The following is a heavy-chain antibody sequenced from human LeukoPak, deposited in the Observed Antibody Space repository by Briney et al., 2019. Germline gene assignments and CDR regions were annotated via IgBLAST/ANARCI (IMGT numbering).Heavy chain of an antibody. CDR2: IKKDGSER. J-gene: IGHJ4*02. CDR3: SWSGEAD. Sequence: GGSLRLSCAASGFSFRTYWMTWVRRAPGKGLEWVADIKKDGSERYYVDSVKGRFTISRDNAKNSVFLQMDSLRVEDTAVYYCSWSGEADWGQGTLVTVSS. V-gene: IGHV3-7*01. D-gene: IGHD3-3*01. CDR1: GFSFRTYW.